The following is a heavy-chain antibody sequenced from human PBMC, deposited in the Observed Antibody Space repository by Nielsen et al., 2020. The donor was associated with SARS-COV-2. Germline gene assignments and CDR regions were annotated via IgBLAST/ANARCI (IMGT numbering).Heavy chain of an antibody. Sequence: SETLSLTCTVSGGSISSGGYYWSWIRQHPGKGLEWIGYIYYSGSTYYNPSLKSRVTISVDTSKNQFSLKLSSVTAADTAVYYCARGGVSAFDIWGQGTMVTVSS. CDR3: ARGGVSAFDI. D-gene: IGHD3-16*01. CDR2: IYYSGST. J-gene: IGHJ3*02. V-gene: IGHV4-31*03. CDR1: GGSISSGGYY.